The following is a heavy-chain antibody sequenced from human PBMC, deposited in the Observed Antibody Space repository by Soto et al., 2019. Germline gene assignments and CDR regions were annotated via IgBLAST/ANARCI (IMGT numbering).Heavy chain of an antibody. CDR3: SSSSALGYCSGGSCYLLDV. V-gene: IGHV5-10-1*01. CDR2: IDPSDSYT. Sequence: GASLKISCKGSGYSFTSYWISWVRQMPGKGLEWMWRIDPSDSYTNYSPSFQGHVTISADKSISTAYLQWSSLKASYTAMYYCSSSSALGYCSGGSCYLLDVWGQGTTVTVS. D-gene: IGHD2-15*01. CDR1: GYSFTSYW. J-gene: IGHJ6*02.